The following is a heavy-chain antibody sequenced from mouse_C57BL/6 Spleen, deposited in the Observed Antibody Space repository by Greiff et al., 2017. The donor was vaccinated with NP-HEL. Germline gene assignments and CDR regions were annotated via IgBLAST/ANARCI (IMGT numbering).Heavy chain of an antibody. CDR3: ARGDGSSPYYYAMDY. CDR2: IYPSDSAP. CDR1: GYTFTSYW. V-gene: IGHV1-61*01. D-gene: IGHD1-1*01. Sequence: QVQLQQPGAELVRPGSSVKLSCKASGYTFTSYWMDWVKQRPGQGLEWIGNIYPSDSAPHYNQKFKDKATLTVDKSSSTAYMQLSSLTSEDSAVYYCARGDGSSPYYYAMDYWGQGTSVTVSS. J-gene: IGHJ4*01.